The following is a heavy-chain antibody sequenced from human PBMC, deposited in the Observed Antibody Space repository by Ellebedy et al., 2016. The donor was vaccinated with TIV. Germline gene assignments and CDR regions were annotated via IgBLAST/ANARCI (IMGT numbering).Heavy chain of an antibody. V-gene: IGHV3-23*01. CDR2: ISGRGGST. J-gene: IGHJ4*02. CDR1: GFTFSTSA. CDR3: AKDFSVGMIVVVTPRLLFDY. Sequence: GESLKISCAASGFTFSTSAMSWVRQAPGKGLEWVSVISGRGGSTYYADSVKGRFTISRDNSNNTLYLQMNSLRAEDTAVYYCAKDFSVGMIVVVTPRLLFDYWGQGTLVTVSS. D-gene: IGHD3-22*01.